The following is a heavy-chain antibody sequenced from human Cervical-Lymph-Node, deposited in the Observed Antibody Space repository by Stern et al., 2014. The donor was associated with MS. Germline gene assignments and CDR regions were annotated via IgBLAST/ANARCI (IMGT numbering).Heavy chain of an antibody. CDR2: VSNEGSKL. Sequence: VQLVESGGGVVQPGRSLRLSCAASGFIFSNYAMHWVRQAPGKGLDWVAFVSNEGSKLFYADYVKGRFTISRDNANNALYLQMNSLRPEDTAVYYCGRDTCRGGGCYFRYWGQGILITVSS. J-gene: IGHJ4*02. CDR3: GRDTCRGGGCYFRY. CDR1: GFIFSNYA. D-gene: IGHD2-15*01. V-gene: IGHV3-30-3*01.